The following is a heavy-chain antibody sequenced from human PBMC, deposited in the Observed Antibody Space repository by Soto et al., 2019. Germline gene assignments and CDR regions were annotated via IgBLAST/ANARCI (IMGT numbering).Heavy chain of an antibody. Sequence: TSETLSLTCAVSGGSISSGDYSWSWIRQPPGKGLEWIGYIYHSGSTYYNPSLKSRVTISVDMSKNQFSLKLSSVTAADTAIYYCARFSDTAMIKERRWLDPWGQGTLVTVSS. CDR3: ARFSDTAMIKERRWLDP. J-gene: IGHJ5*02. D-gene: IGHD5-18*01. CDR2: IYHSGST. V-gene: IGHV4-30-2*01. CDR1: GGSISSGDYS.